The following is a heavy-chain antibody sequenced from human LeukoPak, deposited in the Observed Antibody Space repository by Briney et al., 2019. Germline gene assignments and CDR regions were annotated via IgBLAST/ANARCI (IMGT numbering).Heavy chain of an antibody. D-gene: IGHD3-10*01. CDR1: GFFVSSTNYY. CDR3: ASTAITYGPFRAED. Sequence: SETLSLTCSVSGFFVSSTNYYWSWLRQPPGLGLEWFVYIYNSGSTNYNPSRKSRVTIAVDTSKNHFSLKLSSVAAADTAVHYCASTAITYGPFRAEDWGQGTLVTFSS. CDR2: IYNSGST. J-gene: IGHJ4*02. V-gene: IGHV4-61*03.